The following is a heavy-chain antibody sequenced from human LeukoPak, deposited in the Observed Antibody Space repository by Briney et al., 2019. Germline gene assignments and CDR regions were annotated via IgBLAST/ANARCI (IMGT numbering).Heavy chain of an antibody. V-gene: IGHV3-23*01. CDR3: AKDPSGSYYTYYFDY. D-gene: IGHD1-26*01. CDR2: ISGSGGST. CDR1: GFTFSSYA. Sequence: GGSLILSCAASGFTFSSYAMSWVRQAPGKGLEWVSAISGSGGSTYYADSVKGRFTISRDNSKNTLYLQMNSLRAEDTAVYYCAKDPSGSYYTYYFDYWGQGTLVTVSS. J-gene: IGHJ4*02.